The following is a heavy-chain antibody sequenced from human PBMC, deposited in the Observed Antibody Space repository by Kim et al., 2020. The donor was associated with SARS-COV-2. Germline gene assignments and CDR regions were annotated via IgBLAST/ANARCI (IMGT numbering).Heavy chain of an antibody. Sequence: DSVKGRFTIARDKSKNTLYLQMNSLRAEDTAVYYCARVSEQQLVPGYFDYWGQGTLVTVSS. CDR3: ARVSEQQLVPGYFDY. J-gene: IGHJ4*02. V-gene: IGHV3-30*07. D-gene: IGHD6-13*01.